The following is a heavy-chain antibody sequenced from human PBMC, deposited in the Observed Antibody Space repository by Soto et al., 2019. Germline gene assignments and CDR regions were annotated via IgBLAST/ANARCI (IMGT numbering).Heavy chain of an antibody. CDR1: VFTFISYS. V-gene: IGHV3-21*01. CDR2: ISSSSSYI. CDR3: ARDSITIFGVVIAGDV. Sequence: PGWSLRLSCASSVFTFISYSMNWVRQAPGKGLEWVSSISSSSSYIYYADSVKGRFTISRDNAKNSLYLQMNSLRAEDTAVYYCARDSITIFGVVIAGDVWGQGTTVTVSS. J-gene: IGHJ6*02. D-gene: IGHD3-3*01.